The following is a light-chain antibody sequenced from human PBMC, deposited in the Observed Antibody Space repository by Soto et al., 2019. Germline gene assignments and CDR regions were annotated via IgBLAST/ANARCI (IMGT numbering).Light chain of an antibody. CDR2: DSS. J-gene: IGKJ4*01. CDR3: QHRSL. Sequence: EIVLTQSPGTLSLSPGERAALSCRASERIISYLAWYHQKPGQAPRLLIYDSSKRATGIPARFNGSGSETDFTLTISSLEPEDFAVYYCQHRSLFGGGTKVEIK. V-gene: IGKV3-11*01. CDR1: ERIISY.